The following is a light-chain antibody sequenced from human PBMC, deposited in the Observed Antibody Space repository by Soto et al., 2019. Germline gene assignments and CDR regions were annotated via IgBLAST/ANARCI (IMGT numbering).Light chain of an antibody. Sequence: EIVLTQSPVTLSLSPGERATLSCSASQSVTNKRLAWYQQKPGQAPRLLIYGASSRAGGIPDKFSGSGSGTDFTLTINRLEPEDFAVYYCQQYGGSPYTFAQGTKLEI. V-gene: IGKV3-20*01. CDR1: QSVTNKR. CDR3: QQYGGSPYT. CDR2: GAS. J-gene: IGKJ2*01.